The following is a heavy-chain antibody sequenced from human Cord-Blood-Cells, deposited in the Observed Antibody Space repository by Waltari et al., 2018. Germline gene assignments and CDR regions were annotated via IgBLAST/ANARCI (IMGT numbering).Heavy chain of an antibody. D-gene: IGHD3-3*01. V-gene: IGHV1-3*04. J-gene: IGHJ6*02. CDR3: ARAVTIFGVVTSYYYGMDV. Sequence: APGQRLEWMGWINTGNGNTKYSQKFQGRVTITRDTSASTAYMELSSLRSEDTAVYYCARAVTIFGVVTSYYYGMDVWGQGTTVTVSS. CDR2: INTGNGNT.